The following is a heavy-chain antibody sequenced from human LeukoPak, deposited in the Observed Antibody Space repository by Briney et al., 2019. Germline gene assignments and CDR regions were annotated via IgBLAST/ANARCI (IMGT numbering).Heavy chain of an antibody. CDR3: ARSSLVGATRGFDF. V-gene: IGHV5-51*01. J-gene: IGHJ4*02. D-gene: IGHD1-26*01. Sequence: GESLKISCKDSGYTFSSCWIGWVRQMPGKGLEWMGIIYPGDFDTKYSPSFQGQVSISADRSINTAYLQWSSLRASDTAMYYCARSSLVGATRGFDFWGQGTLVTVSS. CDR2: IYPGDFDT. CDR1: GYTFSSCW.